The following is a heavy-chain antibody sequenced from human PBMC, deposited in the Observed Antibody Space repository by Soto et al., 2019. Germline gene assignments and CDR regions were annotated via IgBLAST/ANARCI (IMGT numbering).Heavy chain of an antibody. CDR1: GFTFSSHA. J-gene: IGHJ4*02. V-gene: IGHV3-23*01. Sequence: GGSLRLSCAASGFTFSSHAMSWVRQAPGKGLEWVSAISGSGGSTYYADSVKGRFTISRDNSKNTLYLQMNSLRAEDTAVYYCAKDLYDSSGYLGYWGQGTLVTVSS. CDR2: ISGSGGST. CDR3: AKDLYDSSGYLGY. D-gene: IGHD3-22*01.